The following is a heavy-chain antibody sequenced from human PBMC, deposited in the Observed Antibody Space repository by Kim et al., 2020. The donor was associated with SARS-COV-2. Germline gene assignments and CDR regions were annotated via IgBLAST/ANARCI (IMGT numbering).Heavy chain of an antibody. CDR3: ARIPAGAMIEDY. J-gene: IGHJ4*02. D-gene: IGHD3-22*01. V-gene: IGHV1-2*02. Sequence: NYAQKFKGRVTMTRDTSTSTAYMELSRLGSDDTAVYYCARIPAGAMIEDYWGQGTLVTVSS.